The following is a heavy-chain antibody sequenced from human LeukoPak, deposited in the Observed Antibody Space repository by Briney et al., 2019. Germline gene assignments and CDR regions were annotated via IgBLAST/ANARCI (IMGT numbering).Heavy chain of an antibody. V-gene: IGHV3-64*01. CDR3: ARAPEYGSGGDYYYYYMDV. D-gene: IGHD3-10*01. CDR1: GFTFTNHA. J-gene: IGHJ6*03. CDR2: ISTNGGST. Sequence: PGGSLRLSCAASGFTFTNHAMYWVRQAPGKGLEYVSGISTNGGSTFYANSVKGRFTISRDNSKNTLYLQMGSLRGEDMAVYYCARAPEYGSGGDYYYYYMDVWGKGTTVTVSS.